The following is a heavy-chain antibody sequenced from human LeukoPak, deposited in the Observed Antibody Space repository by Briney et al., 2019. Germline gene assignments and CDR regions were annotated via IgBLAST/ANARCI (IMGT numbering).Heavy chain of an antibody. CDR1: GYSFTSYW. Sequence: GESLKISCKGSGYSFTSYWIGWVRQMPGKGLEWMGIIYPGDSDTRYSPSFQGQVTISADKSISTAYLQWGSLKASDTAMYYCARHYNYYDSSGYRYYYYYMDVWGKGTTVTVSS. CDR3: ARHYNYYDSSGYRYYYYYMDV. CDR2: IYPGDSDT. D-gene: IGHD3-22*01. V-gene: IGHV5-51*01. J-gene: IGHJ6*03.